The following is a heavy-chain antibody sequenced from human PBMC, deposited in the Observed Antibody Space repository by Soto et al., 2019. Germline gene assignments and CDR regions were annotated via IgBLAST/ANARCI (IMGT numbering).Heavy chain of an antibody. Sequence: QVQLQESGPGLVKPSETLSLTCTVSGGSISSYYWSWIRQPPGKGLEWIGYIYYSGSTNYNPSLKSPVTISVDTSKDQFSLKLSSVTAADTAVDYCARMREGWPGGGDNWFDPWGQGTLVTVSS. CDR3: ARMREGWPGGGDNWFDP. CDR2: IYYSGST. CDR1: GGSISSYY. V-gene: IGHV4-59*08. D-gene: IGHD1-26*01. J-gene: IGHJ5*02.